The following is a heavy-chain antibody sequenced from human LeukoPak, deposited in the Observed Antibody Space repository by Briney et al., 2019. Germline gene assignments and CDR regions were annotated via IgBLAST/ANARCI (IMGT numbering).Heavy chain of an antibody. CDR3: ASSLRYYYDSSGYYYIDYFDY. CDR2: ISSSGSTI. J-gene: IGHJ4*02. CDR1: GFTFSSYE. V-gene: IGHV3-48*03. D-gene: IGHD3-22*01. Sequence: GGSLRLSCAASGFTFSSYEMNWVRQAPGKGLEWVSYISSSGSTIYYADSVKGRFTISRDSAKNSLYLQMNSLRAEDTAVYYCASSLRYYYDSSGYYYIDYFDYWGQGTLVTVSS.